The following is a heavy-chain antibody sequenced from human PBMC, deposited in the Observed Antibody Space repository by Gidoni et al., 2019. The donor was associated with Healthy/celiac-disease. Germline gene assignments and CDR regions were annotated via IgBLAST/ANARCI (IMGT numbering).Heavy chain of an antibody. CDR2: ISSSSSYI. CDR3: ARDYYDSSSEGSD. J-gene: IGHJ4*02. CDR1: GFTFSSYS. V-gene: IGHV3-21*01. D-gene: IGHD3-22*01. Sequence: EVQLVESGGGLVKPGGSLRHSCAASGFTFSSYSMNWVRQAPGKGLEWVSSISSSSSYIYYADSVKGRFTISRDNAKNSLYLQMNSLRAEDTAVYYCARDYYDSSSEGSDWGQGTLVTVSS.